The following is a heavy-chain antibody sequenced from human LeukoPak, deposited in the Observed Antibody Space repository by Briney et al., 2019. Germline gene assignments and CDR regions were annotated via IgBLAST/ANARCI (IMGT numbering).Heavy chain of an antibody. CDR1: GYTFTHSG. D-gene: IGHD1-7*01. V-gene: IGHV1-18*01. J-gene: IGHJ4*02. CDR2: ISAYSGTT. Sequence: WASVKVSCKASGYTFTHSGINWVRQAPGQGLEWMGWISAYSGTTNYAQKFQGRVTMTIDTSTTTAYMELRGLAFDDTAVYYCARGGSNWNYQYYFTTGAREPWSPSPQ. CDR3: ARGGSNWNYQYYFTT.